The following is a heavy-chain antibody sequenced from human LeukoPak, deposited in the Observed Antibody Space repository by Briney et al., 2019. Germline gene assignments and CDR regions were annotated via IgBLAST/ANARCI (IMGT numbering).Heavy chain of an antibody. CDR2: INHSGST. Sequence: PSDTLSLTCAVYGGSFSGYYWSWIRQPPGKGLEWIGEINHSGSTNYNPSLKSRVTISVDTSKNQFSLKLSSVTAADTAVYYCARGKRVLRYFDWLSAFDYWGEGTLVTVSS. D-gene: IGHD3-9*01. V-gene: IGHV4-34*01. CDR3: ARGKRVLRYFDWLSAFDY. J-gene: IGHJ4*02. CDR1: GGSFSGYY.